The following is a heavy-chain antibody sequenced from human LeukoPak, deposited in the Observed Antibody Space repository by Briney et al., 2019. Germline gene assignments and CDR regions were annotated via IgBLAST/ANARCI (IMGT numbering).Heavy chain of an antibody. Sequence: GGSLRLSCAASGFTFSSYGMHWVRQAPGKGLEWVAVMSYDGSNKCYADSVKGRFTIPRDNSKNTLYLQMNSLRAEDTAVYYCAKDSGDWGFDYWGQGTLVTVSS. V-gene: IGHV3-30*18. CDR1: GFTFSSYG. J-gene: IGHJ4*02. CDR3: AKDSGDWGFDY. D-gene: IGHD3-10*01. CDR2: MSYDGSNK.